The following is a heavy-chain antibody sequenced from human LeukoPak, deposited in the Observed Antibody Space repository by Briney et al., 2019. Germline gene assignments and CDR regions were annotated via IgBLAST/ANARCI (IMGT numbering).Heavy chain of an antibody. J-gene: IGHJ4*02. CDR2: ISYDGSNK. CDR1: ALTFSSYA. CDR3: ARGAAEEQWLVDGYFDY. V-gene: IGHV3-30-3*01. D-gene: IGHD6-19*01. Sequence: GGTLTLPCAASALTFSSYAMHWVRQAPGHGLERLAVISYDGSNKYYADSVKGRFTISRGNSKNTLYLQMNSLRAEDTAVYYCARGAAEEQWLVDGYFDYWGQGTLVTVSS.